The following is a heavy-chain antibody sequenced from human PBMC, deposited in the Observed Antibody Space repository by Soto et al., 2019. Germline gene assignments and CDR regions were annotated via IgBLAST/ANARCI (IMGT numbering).Heavy chain of an antibody. Sequence: ASVKVSCKASGYTFTSYGISWVRQAPGQGLEWMGWISAYNGNTNYAQKLQGRVTMTTDTSTSTAYMEPRSLRSDDTAVYYCARDTYYDFWSGYYSYYGMDVWGQGTTVTVSS. V-gene: IGHV1-18*01. CDR3: ARDTYYDFWSGYYSYYGMDV. CDR1: GYTFTSYG. J-gene: IGHJ6*02. D-gene: IGHD3-3*01. CDR2: ISAYNGNT.